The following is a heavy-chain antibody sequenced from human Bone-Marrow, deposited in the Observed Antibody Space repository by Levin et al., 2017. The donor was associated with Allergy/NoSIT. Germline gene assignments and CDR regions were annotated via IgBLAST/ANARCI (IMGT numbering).Heavy chain of an antibody. J-gene: IGHJ4*02. CDR1: GFTVSSNY. CDR3: ARSHFGVVRAYYFDY. V-gene: IGHV3-53*01. CDR2: IYSGGST. Sequence: PGGSLRLSCAASGFTVSSNYMSWVRQAPGKGLEWVSVIYSGGSTYYADSVKGRFTISRDNSKNTLYLQMNSLRAEDTAVYYCARSHFGVVRAYYFDYWGQGTLVTVSS. D-gene: IGHD3-3*01.